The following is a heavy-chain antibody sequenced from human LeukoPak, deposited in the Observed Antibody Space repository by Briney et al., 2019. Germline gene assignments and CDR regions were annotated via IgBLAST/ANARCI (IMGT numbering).Heavy chain of an antibody. V-gene: IGHV4-59*01. CDR1: GGSISSYY. CDR3: ARVKWVYYFDY. Sequence: SETLSLTCTVSGGSISSYYWSWIRQPPGKGLEWIGYIYYSGSTNYNPSLKSRVTISVDTSKNQFSLKLSSVTAADTAVYYCARVKWVYYFDYWGQGTLVTVSS. CDR2: IYYSGST. D-gene: IGHD3-22*01. J-gene: IGHJ4*02.